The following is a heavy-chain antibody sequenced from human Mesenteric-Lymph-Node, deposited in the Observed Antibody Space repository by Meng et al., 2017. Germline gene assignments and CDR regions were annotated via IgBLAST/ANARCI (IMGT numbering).Heavy chain of an antibody. V-gene: IGHV3-23*01. CDR2: ISGSGADT. J-gene: IGHJ4*02. CDR3: AKGSTYYYDTSGYRPYFDN. Sequence: GESLKISCAASGFTFSSYAMSWVRQAPGKGLEWVSAISGSGADTYYPDSVKGRFTISRDNSKSTLYLQINSLRAEDTAVYYCAKGSTYYYDTSGYRPYFDNWGQGALVTVSS. D-gene: IGHD3-22*01. CDR1: GFTFSSYA.